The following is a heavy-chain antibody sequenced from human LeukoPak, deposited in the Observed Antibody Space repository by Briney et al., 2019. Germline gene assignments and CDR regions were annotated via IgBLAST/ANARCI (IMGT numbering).Heavy chain of an antibody. CDR2: MNPNSGNT. J-gene: IGHJ4*02. D-gene: IGHD3-22*01. CDR1: GYTFTSYD. V-gene: IGHV1-8*02. CDR3: ARGLDYDSSGREDY. Sequence: GASVKVSCKASGYTFTSYDINWVRQATGQGLEWMGWMNPNSGNTGYAQKLQGRVTMTTDTSTSTAYMELRSLRSDDTAVYYCARGLDYDSSGREDYWGQGTLVTVSS.